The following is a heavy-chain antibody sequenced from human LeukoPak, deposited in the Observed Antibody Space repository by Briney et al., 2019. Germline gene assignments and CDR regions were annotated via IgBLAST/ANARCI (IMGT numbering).Heavy chain of an antibody. V-gene: IGHV1-18*01. CDR3: ARAGYDFWSGPDAFGI. CDR1: GYPFTSYG. Sequence: ASVKVSCKASGYPFTSYGISWVRQAPGQGLEWMGWISADNGDTNYAQKLQGRVTMTTDTSTSTAYMELRSLRSDDTAVYYCARAGYDFWSGPDAFGIWGRGTMVTVSS. D-gene: IGHD3-3*01. J-gene: IGHJ3*02. CDR2: ISADNGDT.